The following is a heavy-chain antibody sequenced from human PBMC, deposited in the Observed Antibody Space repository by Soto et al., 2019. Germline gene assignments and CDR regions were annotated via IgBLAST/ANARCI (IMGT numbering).Heavy chain of an antibody. CDR1: GYSFSYYA. D-gene: IGHD3-22*01. CDR2: SNPYNVHK. CDR3: VRDSLRGYDRVVFYL. Sequence: QVQLLQSGAELRKTGASVKVSCQAFGYSFSYYAINWVRQAPGQGLEWMGWSNPYNVHKNYAQKFAARPTMTTDTSTATVSMELRNLKSGCTAVYYCVRDSLRGYDRVVFYLWCQGTLVTVSS. J-gene: IGHJ4*02. V-gene: IGHV1-18*01.